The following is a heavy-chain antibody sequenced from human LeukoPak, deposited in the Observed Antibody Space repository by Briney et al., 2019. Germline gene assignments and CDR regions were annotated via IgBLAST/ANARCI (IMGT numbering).Heavy chain of an antibody. V-gene: IGHV3-30*02. D-gene: IGHD1-1*01. Sequence: PGGSLRLSCAASGFTFSSYGMHWVRQAPGKGLEWVAFIRYDGSNKYYADSVKGRFTISRDNSKNTLYLQMNSLRAEDTAVYCCAKERYNWIRDDYWGQGTLVTVSS. CDR3: AKERYNWIRDDY. CDR1: GFTFSSYG. CDR2: IRYDGSNK. J-gene: IGHJ4*02.